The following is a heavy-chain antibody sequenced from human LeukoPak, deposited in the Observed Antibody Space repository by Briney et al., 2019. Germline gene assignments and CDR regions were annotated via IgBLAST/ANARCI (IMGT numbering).Heavy chain of an antibody. V-gene: IGHV3-21*01. CDR2: ITGSGSYI. CDR1: GFTFNRYN. Sequence: GGSLRLSCAASGFTFNRYNMNWLRQAPGKGLEWVASITGSGSYIYYADSVKGRFTISRDNAKNSLYLQMNSLRVDDTAVYYCARDRIVMVTATFDNWGQGILVTVSS. CDR3: ARDRIVMVTATFDN. D-gene: IGHD2-21*02. J-gene: IGHJ4*02.